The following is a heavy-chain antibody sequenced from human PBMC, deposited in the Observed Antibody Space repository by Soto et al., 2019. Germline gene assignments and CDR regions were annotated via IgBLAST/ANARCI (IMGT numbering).Heavy chain of an antibody. CDR2: IIPIFGTA. J-gene: IGHJ6*02. Sequence: QVQLVQSGAEVKKPGSSVKVSCKASGGTFSSYAISWVRQAPGQGLEWMGGIIPIFGTANYAQKFQGRVTITADESTSTAYMELSSLRSEDTAVYYCARGNCSSTSCYLSYGMDVWGQGTTVTVSS. CDR3: ARGNCSSTSCYLSYGMDV. CDR1: GGTFSSYA. V-gene: IGHV1-69*01. D-gene: IGHD2-2*01.